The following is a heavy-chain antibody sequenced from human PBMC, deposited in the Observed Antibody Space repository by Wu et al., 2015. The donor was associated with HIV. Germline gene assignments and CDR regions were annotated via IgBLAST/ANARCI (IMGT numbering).Heavy chain of an antibody. CDR1: GYTITTYD. J-gene: IGHJ6*03. CDR3: ATSYYGSGSYPTFYYYMDV. Sequence: QVQLVQSGAEVKKPGASVKVSCQASGYTITTYDFNWVRQAPGQGLEWMGWMNSNNGKTGYGQKFQGRVAMTRNISTRTAYMELSGLKSEDTAVYYCATSYYGSGSYPTFYYYMDVWGKGTTVTVSS. D-gene: IGHD3-10*01. V-gene: IGHV1-8*01. CDR2: MNSNNGKT.